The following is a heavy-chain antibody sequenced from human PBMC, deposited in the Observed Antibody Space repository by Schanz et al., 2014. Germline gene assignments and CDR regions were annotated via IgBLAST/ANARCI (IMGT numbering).Heavy chain of an antibody. D-gene: IGHD3-10*01. CDR1: GYTFTSYA. V-gene: IGHV7-4-1*02. CDR2: INTNTGNP. CDR3: ARRGIRGVFSSFDY. Sequence: QVQLVQSGAEVKKPGASVKVSCKASGYTFTSYAMNWVRQAPGQGLEWMGWINTNTGNPTYAQAFTGRFLFSLDTSVNTAYLQISSLEADDTAVYYCARRGIRGVFSSFDYWGLGTLVTVSS. J-gene: IGHJ4*02.